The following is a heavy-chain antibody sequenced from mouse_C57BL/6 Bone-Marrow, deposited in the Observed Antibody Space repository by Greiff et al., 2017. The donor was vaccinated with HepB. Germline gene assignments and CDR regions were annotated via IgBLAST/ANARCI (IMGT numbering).Heavy chain of an antibody. J-gene: IGHJ1*03. CDR2: IDPSDSYT. CDR1: GYTFTSYW. D-gene: IGHD1-1*01. V-gene: IGHV1-59*01. CDR3: ARDYYGSSYWYCEV. Sequence: QVQLQQPGAELVRPGTSVKLSCKASGYTFTSYWMHWVKQRPGQGLEWIGVIDPSDSYTNYNQKFKGKATLTVDTSSSTAYMQLSSLTSEDAAVYYCARDYYGSSYWYCEVWGRGTTVTVSS.